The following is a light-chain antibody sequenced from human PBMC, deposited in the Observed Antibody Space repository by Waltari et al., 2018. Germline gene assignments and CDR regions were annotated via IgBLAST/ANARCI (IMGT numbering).Light chain of an antibody. J-gene: IGLJ2*01. CDR1: SSDVGGYNY. CDR3: CSYAGSYTFVV. Sequence: QSALTPPRSVSGSPGQSVTISCPGTSSDVGGYNYVSWYQHYPDKAPKLMIFDVTKRPSGVPNRFSGSKSGNTASLTISGLQAEDEADYYCCSYAGSYTFVVFGGGTKLTVL. CDR2: DVT. V-gene: IGLV2-11*01.